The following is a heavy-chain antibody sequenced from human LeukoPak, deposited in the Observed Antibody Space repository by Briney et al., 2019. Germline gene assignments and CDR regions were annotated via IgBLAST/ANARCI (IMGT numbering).Heavy chain of an antibody. J-gene: IGHJ4*02. CDR2: IYPDDSDT. Sequence: GESLKISCKGSGYSFTSKWIGWVRQMPGKGLEWLGIIYPDDSDTRYSPSFRGQVTISADKSISTAYLQWSSLKASDTAIYYCAGGLFSELRSLDWYVAYWGQGTLVTVSS. V-gene: IGHV5-51*01. D-gene: IGHD3-9*01. CDR3: AGGLFSELRSLDWYVAY. CDR1: GYSFTSKW.